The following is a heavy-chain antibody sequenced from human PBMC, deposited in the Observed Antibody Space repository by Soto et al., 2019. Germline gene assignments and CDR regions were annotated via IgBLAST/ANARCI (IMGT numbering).Heavy chain of an antibody. Sequence: SETLSLTCTVSGGSISSYYWSWIRQPPGKGLEWIGYIYYSGSTNYNPSLKSRVTISVDTSKNQFSLKLSSVTAADTAVYYCASNTHFSSPSHFDSCGQGTLVTVSS. CDR2: IYYSGST. V-gene: IGHV4-59*01. CDR1: GGSISSYY. CDR3: ASNTHFSSPSHFDS. D-gene: IGHD6-6*01. J-gene: IGHJ4*02.